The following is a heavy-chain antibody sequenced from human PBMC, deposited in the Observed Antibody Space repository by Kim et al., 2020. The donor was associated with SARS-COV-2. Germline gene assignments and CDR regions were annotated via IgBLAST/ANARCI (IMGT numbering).Heavy chain of an antibody. CDR1: GGSISSGDYY. D-gene: IGHD4-17*01. Sequence: SETLSLTCTVSGGSISSGDYYWSWLRQPPGMGLEWIGYIYYSGSTYYNPSLKSCVTISVDTSKNQFSLKLSLVTAADTAVYYCARGLLYGDYPYNWFDPWGQGTLVTVSS. CDR2: IYYSGST. V-gene: IGHV4-30-4*01. CDR3: ARGLLYGDYPYNWFDP. J-gene: IGHJ5*02.